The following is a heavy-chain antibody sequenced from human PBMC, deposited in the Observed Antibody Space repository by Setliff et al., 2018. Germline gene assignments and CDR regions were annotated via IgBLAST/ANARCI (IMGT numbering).Heavy chain of an antibody. D-gene: IGHD3-10*01. CDR2: IYPGDSIT. CDR3: ARHPYYYGSGTYLDNNNRWFDP. J-gene: IGHJ5*02. Sequence: PGESLTISCKGSGYSFSTCWIGWVRQMPGKGPEWMGIIYPGDSITRYSPSFQGQVTISVDKSINTAYLQWSSLRASDTAIYYCARHPYYYGSGTYLDNNNRWFDPWGQGTPVTVSS. CDR1: GYSFSTCW. V-gene: IGHV5-51*01.